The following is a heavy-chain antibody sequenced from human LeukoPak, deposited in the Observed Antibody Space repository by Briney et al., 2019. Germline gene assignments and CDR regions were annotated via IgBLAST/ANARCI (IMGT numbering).Heavy chain of an antibody. D-gene: IGHD1-26*01. Sequence: GGSLRLSCAASGFTFDNYGMGWVRQAPGKGLEWVASIYWNGGSTGYADSVKGRFTISRDNAKNSLYLQMNSLRAEDTALYYCARYPVSPDGSLGIDYWGQGTLVTVSS. CDR2: IYWNGGST. CDR3: ARYPVSPDGSLGIDY. CDR1: GFTFDNYG. V-gene: IGHV3-20*04. J-gene: IGHJ4*01.